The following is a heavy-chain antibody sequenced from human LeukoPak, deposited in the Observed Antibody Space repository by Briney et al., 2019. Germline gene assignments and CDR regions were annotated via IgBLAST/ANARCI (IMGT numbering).Heavy chain of an antibody. Sequence: ASVKVSCKASGYTFTSYYMHWVRQAPGQGLEWMGWINPNSGGTNYAQKFQGWVTMTRDTSISTAYMELSRLRSDDTAVYYCARDDDYNPLVHWGQGTLVTVSS. D-gene: IGHD4/OR15-4a*01. J-gene: IGHJ4*02. V-gene: IGHV1-2*04. CDR1: GYTFTSYY. CDR3: ARDDDYNPLVH. CDR2: INPNSGGT.